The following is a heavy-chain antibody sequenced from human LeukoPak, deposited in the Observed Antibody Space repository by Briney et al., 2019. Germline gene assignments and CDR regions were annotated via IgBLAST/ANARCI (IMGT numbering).Heavy chain of an antibody. CDR3: ARKYYCDSSAYYYDDAFDI. CDR2: INPNSGGT. J-gene: IGHJ3*02. V-gene: IGHV1-2*06. CDR1: GYTFTAYC. D-gene: IGHD3-22*01. Sequence: ASVKVSCKASGYTFTAYCMHWVRQAPGQGLEWMGRINPNSGGTKYALNFQGRVTMTRDTSLSAAYMELSRLRSDDTAVYYCARKYYCDSSAYYYDDAFDIWGQGTMVTVSS.